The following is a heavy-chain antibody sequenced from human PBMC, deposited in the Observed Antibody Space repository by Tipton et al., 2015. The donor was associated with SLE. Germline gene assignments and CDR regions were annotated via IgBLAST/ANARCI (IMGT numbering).Heavy chain of an antibody. D-gene: IGHD6-6*01. J-gene: IGHJ4*02. V-gene: IGHV1-18*01. Sequence: QLVQSGPEVKKPGASVKVSCKASGYIFSSYGLSWVRQAPGQGLEWMGWISAYTGHTGYAQKFQGRVTMTTDTSTSTAYMELRSLGSDDTAVYYGASHFFGSSFGYYYFDYWGQGTLVTVSS. CDR1: GYIFSSYG. CDR3: ASHFFGSSFGYYYFDY. CDR2: ISAYTGHT.